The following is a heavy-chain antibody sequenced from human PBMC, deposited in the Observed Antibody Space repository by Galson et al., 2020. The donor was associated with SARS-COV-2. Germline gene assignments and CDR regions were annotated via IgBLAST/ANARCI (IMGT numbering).Heavy chain of an antibody. Sequence: ASETLSLTCTVSGGSISSGGYYWSWIRQHPGKGLEWIGYIYYSGSTYYYPSLKSRVTISVDTSKNQFSLKLSSVTAADTAVYYCARGGVLRYFDWLFDYYGMDVWGQGTTVTVSS. V-gene: IGHV4-31*03. D-gene: IGHD3-9*01. CDR3: ARGGVLRYFDWLFDYYGMDV. CDR2: IYYSGST. CDR1: GGSISSGGYY. J-gene: IGHJ6*02.